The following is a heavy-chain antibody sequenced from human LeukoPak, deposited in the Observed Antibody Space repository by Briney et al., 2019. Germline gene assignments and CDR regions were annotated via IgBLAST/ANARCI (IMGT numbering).Heavy chain of an antibody. V-gene: IGHV1-46*01. J-gene: IGHJ3*02. CDR1: GYTFTNYY. CDR3: ARSLYYDSSGYRDAFDI. Sequence: ASVKVSCKASGYTFTNYYMHWVRQAPGQGLEWMGIINPSGGSTSYAQKFQGRVTMTRDTSTSTAYMELSSLRSEDTAVYYCARSLYYDSSGYRDAFDIWGQGTMVTVSS. CDR2: INPSGGST. D-gene: IGHD3-22*01.